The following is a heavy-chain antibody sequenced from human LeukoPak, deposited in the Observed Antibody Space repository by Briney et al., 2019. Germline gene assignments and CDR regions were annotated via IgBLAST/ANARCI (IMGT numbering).Heavy chain of an antibody. CDR1: RFTFSTYA. V-gene: IGHV3-23*01. CDR3: VRDGYCSSSSCPKGTTLDI. J-gene: IGHJ3*02. CDR2: ISTSGERT. Sequence: GGSLRLSCAASRFTFSTYAMDWVRRAPGKGLEWVSAISTSGERTFYADSVQGRFTASRDNSKNTLYLQLSSLRAEDTAVYYCVRDGYCSSSSCPKGTTLDIWGQGTMVTVSS. D-gene: IGHD2-2*03.